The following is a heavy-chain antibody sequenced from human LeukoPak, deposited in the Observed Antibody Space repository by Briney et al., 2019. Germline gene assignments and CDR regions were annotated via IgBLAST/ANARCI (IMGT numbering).Heavy chain of an antibody. V-gene: IGHV3-9*01. CDR1: GFTFDDYA. CDR3: AKDSREGYCSGGSCYEAFDI. J-gene: IGHJ3*02. D-gene: IGHD2-15*01. CDR2: ISWNSGSI. Sequence: GRSLRLSCAASGFTFDDYAMHWVRQAPGKGLEWVSGISWNSGSIGYADSVKGRFTISRDNAKNSLYLQMNSLRAEDTALCYCAKDSREGYCSGGSCYEAFDIWGQGTMVTVSS.